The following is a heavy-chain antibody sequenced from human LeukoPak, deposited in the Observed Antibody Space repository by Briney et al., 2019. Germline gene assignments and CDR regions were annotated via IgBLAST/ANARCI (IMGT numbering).Heavy chain of an antibody. D-gene: IGHD6-13*01. V-gene: IGHV3-33*08. J-gene: IGHJ6*03. Sequence: GGSLRLSCAASGLTFSSYAMSWVRQAPGKGLEWVAVIWYDGSNKYYADSVKGRFTISRDNSKNTLYLQMNSLRAEATAVYYCARDGGIAAAKDYYYYMDVWGKGTTVTVSS. CDR2: IWYDGSNK. CDR3: ARDGGIAAAKDYYYYMDV. CDR1: GLTFSSYA.